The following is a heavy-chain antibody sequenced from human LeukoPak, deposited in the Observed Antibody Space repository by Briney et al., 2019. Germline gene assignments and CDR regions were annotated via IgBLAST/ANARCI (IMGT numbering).Heavy chain of an antibody. J-gene: IGHJ4*02. CDR3: ARDQSPMYYFDY. Sequence: GALKLSCAGSGFTLSSFAFHRVRQAPGKGLEWVAVISYDGSNKYYADSVKGRFTISRDNSKNTLYLQMNSLRAEDTAVYYCARDQSPMYYFDYWGQGTLVTVSS. CDR2: ISYDGSNK. V-gene: IGHV3-30-3*01. CDR1: GFTLSSFA.